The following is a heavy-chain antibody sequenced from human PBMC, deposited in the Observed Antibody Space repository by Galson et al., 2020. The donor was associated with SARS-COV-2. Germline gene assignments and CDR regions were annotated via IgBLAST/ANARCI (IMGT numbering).Heavy chain of an antibody. Sequence: NSSETLSLTCAVSGVSISTTNYWCWIRPAAGKGVEWIGSVYPSGSTYYNPSLKSRVTISLDTSKNQLSLRLTSVTAADTALYYCGSQGVTMLFLRTVPGWFFDLWGRGSLVTVAS. CDR2: VYPSGST. D-gene: IGHD2-21*01. CDR1: GVSISTTNY. V-gene: IGHV4-38-2*01. CDR3: GSQGVTMLFLRTVPGWFFDL. J-gene: IGHJ2*01.